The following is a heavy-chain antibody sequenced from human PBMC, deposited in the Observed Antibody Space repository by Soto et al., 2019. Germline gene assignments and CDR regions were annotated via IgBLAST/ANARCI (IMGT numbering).Heavy chain of an antibody. CDR3: ARSAGRSSSLAVAGCCFDY. CDR2: IIPIFGTA. V-gene: IGHV1-69*13. J-gene: IGHJ4*02. D-gene: IGHD6-19*01. CDR1: GGTFSSYA. Sequence: SVKVSCKASGGTFSSYAISWVRQAPGQGLEWMGGIIPIFGTANYAQKFQGRVTITADESTSTAYMDMSSLRSEDRAVYYCARSAGRSSSLAVAGCCFDYWGQGTLVTVSS.